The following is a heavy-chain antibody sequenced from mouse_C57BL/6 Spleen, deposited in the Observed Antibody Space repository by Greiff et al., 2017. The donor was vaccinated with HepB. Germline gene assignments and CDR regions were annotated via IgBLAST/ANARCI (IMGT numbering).Heavy chain of an antibody. CDR2: IDPSDSYT. Sequence: QVQLQQPGAELVKPGASVKLSCKASGYTFTSYWMQWVKQRPGQGLEWIGEIDPSDSYTNYNQKFKGKATLTVETSSSTAYMQLSSLTSEDSAVYYCARGYYGSSSYAMDYWGQGTSVTVSS. J-gene: IGHJ4*01. CDR1: GYTFTSYW. D-gene: IGHD1-1*01. V-gene: IGHV1-50*01. CDR3: ARGYYGSSSYAMDY.